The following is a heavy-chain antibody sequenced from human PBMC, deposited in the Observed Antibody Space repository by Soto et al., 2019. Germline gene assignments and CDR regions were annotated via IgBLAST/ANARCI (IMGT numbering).Heavy chain of an antibody. CDR2: INAYNGNT. J-gene: IGHJ4*02. CDR1: GYTFTSYG. D-gene: IGHD1-26*01. CDR3: ARGLGLYYFDY. V-gene: IGHV1-18*01. Sequence: ASVKVSCKASGYTFTSYGISWVRQAPGQRLEWMGWINAYNGNTNYSQKLQGRVTITTDTSASTAYMELSSLRSEDTAVYYCARGLGLYYFDYWGQGTLVTVSS.